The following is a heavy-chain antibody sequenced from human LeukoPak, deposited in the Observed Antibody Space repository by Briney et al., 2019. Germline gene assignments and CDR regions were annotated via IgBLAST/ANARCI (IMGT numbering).Heavy chain of an antibody. D-gene: IGHD5-18*01. Sequence: ASVKVSRKASGYTFTGYYMHWVRQAPGQGLEWMGWINPNSGGTNYAQKFQGRVTMTRDTSISTAYMELSRLRSDDTAVYYCARAAAAMVTGWYFDLWGRGTLVTVSS. V-gene: IGHV1-2*02. J-gene: IGHJ2*01. CDR3: ARAAAAMVTGWYFDL. CDR1: GYTFTGYY. CDR2: INPNSGGT.